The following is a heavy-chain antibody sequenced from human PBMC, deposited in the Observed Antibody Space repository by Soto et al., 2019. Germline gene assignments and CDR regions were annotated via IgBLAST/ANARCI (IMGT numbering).Heavy chain of an antibody. D-gene: IGHD6-6*01. CDR2: ITGRGGNT. Sequence: GGSLRLSCAASGFTFSSYAMSWVRQAPGKGLEWVSAITGRGGNTYYADSVKGRFTISRDNSKNTVDLQMNSLRAEDTALYYCVPLCPSGAGYYTMDVWGQGTTVTVSS. CDR1: GFTFSSYA. J-gene: IGHJ6*02. V-gene: IGHV3-23*01. CDR3: VPLCPSGAGYYTMDV.